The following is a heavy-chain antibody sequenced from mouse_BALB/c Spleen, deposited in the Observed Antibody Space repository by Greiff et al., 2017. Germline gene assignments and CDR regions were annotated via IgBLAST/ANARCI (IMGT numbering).Heavy chain of an antibody. CDR2: INPDSSTI. D-gene: IGHD1-2*01. Sequence: VQLKESGGGLVQPGGSLKLSCAASGFDFSRYWMSWVRQAPGKGLEWIGEINPDSSTINYTPSLKDKFIISRDNAKNTLYLQMSKVRSEDTALYYCARRGDYYGYLYAMDYWGQGTSVTVSS. J-gene: IGHJ4*01. CDR3: ARRGDYYGYLYAMDY. V-gene: IGHV4-1*02. CDR1: GFDFSRYW.